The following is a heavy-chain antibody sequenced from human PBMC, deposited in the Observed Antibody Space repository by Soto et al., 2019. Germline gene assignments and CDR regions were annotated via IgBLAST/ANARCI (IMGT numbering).Heavy chain of an antibody. CDR3: ARGSVPGWFDP. V-gene: IGHV4-31*03. J-gene: IGHJ5*02. D-gene: IGHD3-10*01. CDR1: GGSISSGGYY. CDR2: IYHSGST. Sequence: QVQLQESGPGLVKPSQTLSLTCTVSGGSISSGGYYWSWIRQHPGKGLEWIGYIYHSGSTYYNPSLKSRVTISVDTSKKQFSLKLSSVTAADTPVYYCARGSVPGWFDPWGQGTLVTVSS.